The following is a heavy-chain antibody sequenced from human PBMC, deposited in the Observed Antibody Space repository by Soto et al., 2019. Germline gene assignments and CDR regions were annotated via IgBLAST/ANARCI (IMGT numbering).Heavy chain of an antibody. CDR3: AKDTEVVVGATNYYYGMDV. V-gene: IGHV3-23*01. Sequence: PGGSLRLSCAASGFTFSSYSMNWVRQAPGKGLEWVSVISGSGGNTYYADSVKGRFTISRDNSNNTLYLQMNSLRADDTAVYYCAKDTEVVVGATNYYYGMDVWGQGTTVTVSS. D-gene: IGHD2-15*01. J-gene: IGHJ6*02. CDR1: GFTFSSYS. CDR2: ISGSGGNT.